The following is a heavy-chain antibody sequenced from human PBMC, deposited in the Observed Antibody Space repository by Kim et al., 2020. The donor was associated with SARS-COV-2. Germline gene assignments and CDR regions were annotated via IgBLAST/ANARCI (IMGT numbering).Heavy chain of an antibody. CDR1: GFTFSNAW. D-gene: IGHD3-10*01. J-gene: IGHJ4*02. CDR3: TTERYYGSGSVDY. V-gene: IGHV3-15*01. Sequence: GGSQRLSCAASGFTFSNAWMSWVRQAPGKGLEWVGRIKSKTDGGTTDYAAPVKGRFTISRDDSKNTLYLQMNSLKTEDTAVYYCTTERYYGSGSVDYWGQGTLVTVSS. CDR2: IKSKTDGGTT.